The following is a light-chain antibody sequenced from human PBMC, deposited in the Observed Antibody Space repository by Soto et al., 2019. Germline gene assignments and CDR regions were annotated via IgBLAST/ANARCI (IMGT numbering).Light chain of an antibody. CDR1: SSDVGGHNY. J-gene: IGLJ3*02. Sequence: QSALTQPASVSGSPGQSITISCTGTSSDVGGHNYVSWYQQHPGKAPKLLIYEVRVRPSGVSIRFSGSKSANTASLTISGLQAEDEADYYCSSYTTTSTLRVFGVGTKVTVL. V-gene: IGLV2-14*01. CDR2: EVR. CDR3: SSYTTTSTLRV.